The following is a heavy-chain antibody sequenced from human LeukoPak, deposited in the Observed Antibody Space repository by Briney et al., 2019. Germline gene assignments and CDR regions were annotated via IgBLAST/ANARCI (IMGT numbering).Heavy chain of an antibody. CDR3: AREDSNYWFDP. Sequence: ASVKVSCKASGYTFTSYGISWVRQAPGQGLEWMGWISAYNGNTNYAQKLQGRVTMTTDTSTSTAYVELRSLRSDDTAVYYCAREDSNYWFDPWGQGTLVTVSS. J-gene: IGHJ5*02. V-gene: IGHV1-18*01. D-gene: IGHD4-11*01. CDR1: GYTFTSYG. CDR2: ISAYNGNT.